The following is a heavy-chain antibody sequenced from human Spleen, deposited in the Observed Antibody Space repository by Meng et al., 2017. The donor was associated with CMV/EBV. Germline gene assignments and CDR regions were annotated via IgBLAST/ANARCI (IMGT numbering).Heavy chain of an antibody. Sequence: SGYPVTNYDIRWVRQANGQGLEWMGWVNPKNGKIGYAQKFQGRVTMTTNTSISTAYMDLSSLRSEDTAVYYCARGHYYGSGSPFDPWGQGTLVTVSS. CDR1: GYPVTNYD. CDR2: VNPKNGKI. D-gene: IGHD3-10*01. J-gene: IGHJ5*02. CDR3: ARGHYYGSGSPFDP. V-gene: IGHV1-8*01.